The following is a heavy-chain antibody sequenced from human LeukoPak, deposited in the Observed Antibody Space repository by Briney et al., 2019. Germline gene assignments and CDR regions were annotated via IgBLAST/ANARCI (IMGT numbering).Heavy chain of an antibody. CDR1: AFTFNSYA. Sequence: GGSLRLSCAASAFTFNSYAMTWVRQAPGKGLEWVSAISGSAVVTYHADSVKGRFTVYRDNSKKMLYLQMISLRAENTALYYCAKNLETGGTGLRGAFDIWGQGTMVTVSS. D-gene: IGHD7-27*01. J-gene: IGHJ3*02. CDR2: ISGSAVVT. V-gene: IGHV3-23*01. CDR3: AKNLETGGTGLRGAFDI.